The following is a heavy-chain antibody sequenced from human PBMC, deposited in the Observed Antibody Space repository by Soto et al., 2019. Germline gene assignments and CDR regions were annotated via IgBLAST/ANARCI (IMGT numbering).Heavy chain of an antibody. V-gene: IGHV4-31*03. J-gene: IGHJ3*02. D-gene: IGHD2-15*01. CDR1: GGITSRCCYY. CDR3: SRDPAVVAATTTDDLDI. CDR2: IYYSGST. Sequence: TNSVSGGITSRCCYYVSRIRQHPGKGLEWIGYIYYSGSTYYNPSLKSRVTISVDTSKNQFSLKLSSVTAADTAVYYCSRDPAVVAATTTDDLDILGQGTMV.